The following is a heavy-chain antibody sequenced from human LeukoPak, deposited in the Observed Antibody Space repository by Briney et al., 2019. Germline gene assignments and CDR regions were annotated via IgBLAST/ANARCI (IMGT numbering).Heavy chain of an antibody. CDR2: ISSSSSYI. CDR3: ARARRGSGIQLWKYYFDY. D-gene: IGHD5-18*01. V-gene: IGHV3-21*01. CDR1: GFTFSSYS. J-gene: IGHJ4*02. Sequence: KAGGSLRLSCAASGFTFSSYSMNWVRQAPGKGLEWVSSISSSSSYIYYADSVKGRFTISRDNAKNSLYLQMNSLRAEDTAVYYCARARRGSGIQLWKYYFDYWGQGTLVTVSS.